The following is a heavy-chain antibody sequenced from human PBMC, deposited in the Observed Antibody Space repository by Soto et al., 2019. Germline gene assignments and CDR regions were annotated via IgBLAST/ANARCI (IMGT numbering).Heavy chain of an antibody. CDR1: GFTFSRFW. D-gene: IGHD1-20*01. Sequence: GGSLRLSCAASGFTFSRFWMNWVRQAPGKGLVWISRLNSDGSSTIYADSVKGRFTILRDNAKNTLYLQMNSLRAEDTAVYYCARDNWNWNWGQGTLVTVSS. CDR2: LNSDGSST. CDR3: ARDNWNWN. J-gene: IGHJ4*02. V-gene: IGHV3-74*01.